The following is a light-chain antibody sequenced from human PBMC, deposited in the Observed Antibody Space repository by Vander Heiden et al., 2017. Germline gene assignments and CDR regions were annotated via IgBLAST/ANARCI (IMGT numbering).Light chain of an antibody. CDR2: WAS. CDR3: HQYDTEPHT. CDR1: QRVLYSSNNKNY. V-gene: IGKV4-1*01. Sequence: DFVMTQSPDSLAVSLGERATINCKSSQRVLYSSNNKNYLAWYQQKPGHPPKLLMYWASTRESGVPDRFSGSGSGTDFTLTISNLQAEDAAVYFCHQYDTEPHTFGGGTKVEIK. J-gene: IGKJ4*01.